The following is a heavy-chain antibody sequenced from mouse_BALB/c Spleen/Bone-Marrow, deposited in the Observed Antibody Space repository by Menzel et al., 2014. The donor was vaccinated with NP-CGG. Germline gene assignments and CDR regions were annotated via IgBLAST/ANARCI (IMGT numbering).Heavy chain of an antibody. CDR2: INPYNGDT. CDR3: GRGGVYYAMDY. J-gene: IGHJ4*01. V-gene: IGHV1-37*01. Sequence: EVQLVESGPELVKPGASVKISCKASGYSFTGYFMNWVKQSHGKSLEWIGRINPYNGDTFHNQKFKGKATLTVDKSSSTAHMELLSLTSEDSAAYYCGRGGVYYAMDYWGQGASVTVSS. D-gene: IGHD1-1*02. CDR1: GYSFTGYF.